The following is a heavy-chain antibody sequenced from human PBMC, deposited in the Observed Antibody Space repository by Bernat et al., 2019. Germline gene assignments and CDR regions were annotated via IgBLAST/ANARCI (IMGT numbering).Heavy chain of an antibody. J-gene: IGHJ2*01. Sequence: EVQLVESGGGLVQPGGSLRLSCAASGFTFSSYWMSWVRQAPGKGLEWVANIKQDGSEKYYVTSGKGRLPIPRDNARNSLYLQMNSLRAEDTAVYNCAGAFGEGLVNRYWYFDLWGRGTLVPVSS. V-gene: IGHV3-7*01. CDR1: GFTFSSYW. CDR3: AGAFGEGLVNRYWYFDL. CDR2: IKQDGSEK. D-gene: IGHD3-10*01.